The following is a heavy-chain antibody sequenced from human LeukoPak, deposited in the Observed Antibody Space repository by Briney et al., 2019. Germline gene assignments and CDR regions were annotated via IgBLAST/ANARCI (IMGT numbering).Heavy chain of an antibody. CDR3: AKPPGLRRLDP. CDR2: IRYDGRNK. CDR1: GFTFSNYG. J-gene: IGHJ5*02. V-gene: IGHV3-30*02. D-gene: IGHD5-12*01. Sequence: QPGGSLRLSCAASGFTFSNYGMHWVRQAPGKGLEWVGFIRYDGRNKYYADFVKGRFTISRDNSKNTLYLQMNSLRAEDTAVYYCAKPPGLRRLDPWGQGALVTVSS.